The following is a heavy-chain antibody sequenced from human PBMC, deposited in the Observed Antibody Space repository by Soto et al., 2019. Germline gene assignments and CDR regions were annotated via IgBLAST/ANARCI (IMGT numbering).Heavy chain of an antibody. J-gene: IGHJ4*02. CDR2: IYNSGNT. CDR1: VGSISDRAYY. D-gene: IGHD2-21*01. CDR3: ASGLSGDKVDQ. Sequence: SETLSLICTVSVGSISDRAYYWSWIRQPPGKGLEWIGHIYNSGNTYNNPSLRSRLTISLDTSKSQFSLNLNSVTAADTAVYYCASGLSGDKVDQWGQGTLVTV. V-gene: IGHV4-30-4*01.